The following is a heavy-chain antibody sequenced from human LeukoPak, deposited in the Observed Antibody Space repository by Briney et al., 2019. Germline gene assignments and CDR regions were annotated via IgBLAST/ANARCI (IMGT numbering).Heavy chain of an antibody. CDR1: GGTFSSYA. CDR3: AGIPVFGVVLHQEPV. J-gene: IGHJ6*04. Sequence: SVKVSCKASGGTFSSYAMSWVRQAPGQGLEWMGGIIPIFGTANYAQKFQDRVTITADISTNTVYMELSSLRSEDTAVYFCAGIPVFGVVLHQEPVWGKGTTVTVSS. D-gene: IGHD3-3*01. CDR2: IIPIFGTA. V-gene: IGHV1-69*06.